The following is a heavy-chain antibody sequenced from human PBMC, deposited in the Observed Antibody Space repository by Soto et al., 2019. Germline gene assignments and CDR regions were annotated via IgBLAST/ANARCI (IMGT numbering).Heavy chain of an antibody. V-gene: IGHV3-53*04. CDR1: GFTVSSKY. D-gene: IGHD1-7*01. J-gene: IGHJ6*03. CDR3: ASRSDRYNWNYMMYYYYMDV. CDR2: IQSGGTT. Sequence: PGGSLRLSCAASGFTVSSKYMTWVRQAPGKGLEWVSLIQSGGTTYYADSVKGRVTMTRNTSISTAYMELSSLRSEDTAVYYCASRSDRYNWNYMMYYYYMDVWGKGTTVTVSS.